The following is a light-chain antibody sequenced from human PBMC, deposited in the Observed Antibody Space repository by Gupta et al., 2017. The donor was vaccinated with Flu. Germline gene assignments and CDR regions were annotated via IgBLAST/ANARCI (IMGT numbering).Light chain of an antibody. CDR3: QQYNSYSCT. CDR1: QSISNR. CDR2: KAS. J-gene: IGKJ5*01. V-gene: IGKV1-5*03. Sequence: DIQMTQSPSTLSASVGDRVTITCRASQSISNRLAWYQQKPGKAPKLLIYKASSLESGVPSRFSGSGSGTEFTLTISSLQPDDFATYYCQQYNSYSCTFGQGTRLEIK.